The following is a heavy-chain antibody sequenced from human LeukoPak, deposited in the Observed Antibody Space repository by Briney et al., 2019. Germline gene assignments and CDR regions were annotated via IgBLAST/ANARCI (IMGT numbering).Heavy chain of an antibody. Sequence: SETLSLTCTVSGGSISSYYWSWIRQPPGKGLEWIGYIYYSGSTNYNPSLKSRVTISVDTSKNQFSLKLSSVTAADTAVYYCARDNGMARPSAFDIWGQGTMVTVSS. CDR2: IYYSGST. V-gene: IGHV4-59*01. D-gene: IGHD2-8*01. J-gene: IGHJ3*02. CDR1: GGSISSYY. CDR3: ARDNGMARPSAFDI.